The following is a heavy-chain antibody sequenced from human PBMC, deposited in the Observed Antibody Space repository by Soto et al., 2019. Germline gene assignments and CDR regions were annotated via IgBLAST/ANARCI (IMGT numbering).Heavy chain of an antibody. V-gene: IGHV1-69*13. Sequence: SVKVSCKASGGTFSSYAISWVRQAPGQGLEWMGGIIPIFGTANYAQKSQGRVTITADESTSTAYMELSSLRSEDTAVYYCARANGVCYYSGMDVWGQGTTVTVSS. D-gene: IGHD2-8*01. CDR1: GGTFSSYA. CDR2: IIPIFGTA. CDR3: ARANGVCYYSGMDV. J-gene: IGHJ6*02.